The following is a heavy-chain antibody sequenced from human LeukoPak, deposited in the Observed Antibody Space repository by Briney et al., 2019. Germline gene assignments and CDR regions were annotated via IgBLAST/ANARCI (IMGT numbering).Heavy chain of an antibody. Sequence: SVKVSCKASGGTFSSYAISWVRQAPGQGLEWMGGIIPIFGTANYAQKFQGRVTITTDESTSTAYMELSSPRSEDTAVYYCARGTKGSSWTFDYWGQGTLVTVSS. CDR3: ARGTKGSSWTFDY. CDR1: GGTFSSYA. J-gene: IGHJ4*02. CDR2: IIPIFGTA. D-gene: IGHD6-13*01. V-gene: IGHV1-69*05.